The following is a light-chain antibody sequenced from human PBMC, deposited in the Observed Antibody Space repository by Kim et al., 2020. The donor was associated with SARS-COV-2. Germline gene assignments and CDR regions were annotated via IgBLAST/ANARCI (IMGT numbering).Light chain of an antibody. Sequence: DIQLTQSPSTLSASVGDRVTITCRASQSISSWLAWYKQRPGRAPKLLIYKASSLESEVPSRFSGSGSGTEFTLTISSLQPDDFATYYCQQYSGYPLAFRQGTKLEI. CDR1: QSISSW. J-gene: IGKJ2*01. V-gene: IGKV1-5*03. CDR2: KAS. CDR3: QQYSGYPLA.